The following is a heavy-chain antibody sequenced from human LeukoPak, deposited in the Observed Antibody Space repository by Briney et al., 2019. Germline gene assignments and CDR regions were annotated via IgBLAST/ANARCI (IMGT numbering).Heavy chain of an antibody. CDR1: GFTFSSYA. Sequence: GGSLRLSCAASGFTFSSYAMSWVRQVPGKGLEWVSAISGSGGSTYYADSVKGRFTISRDNSKNTLYLQMNSLRAEDTAVYYCAKDALEGSYRYKPLFDYWGQGTLVTVSS. CDR2: ISGSGGST. V-gene: IGHV3-23*01. J-gene: IGHJ4*02. D-gene: IGHD3-16*02. CDR3: AKDALEGSYRYKPLFDY.